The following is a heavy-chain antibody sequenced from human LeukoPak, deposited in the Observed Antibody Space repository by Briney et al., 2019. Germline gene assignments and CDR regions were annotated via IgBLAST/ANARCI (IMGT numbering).Heavy chain of an antibody. CDR3: ARDACGGSCYSSLDY. J-gene: IGHJ4*02. Sequence: PGGSLRLSCAASGFTFSSYSMNWVRQAPGKGLEWVSYISSSSSTIYYADSVKGRFTISRDNAKNSLYLQMNGLRAEDTAVYYCARDACGGSCYSSLDYWGQGTLVTVSS. D-gene: IGHD2-15*01. CDR1: GFTFSSYS. V-gene: IGHV3-48*01. CDR2: ISSSSSTI.